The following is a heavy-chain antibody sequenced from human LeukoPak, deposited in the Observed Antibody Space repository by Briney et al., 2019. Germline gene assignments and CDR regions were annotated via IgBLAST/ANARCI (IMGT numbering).Heavy chain of an antibody. CDR1: GFTFSSYS. CDR3: ARDPEGFGATCFDY. Sequence: PGGSLRLSCAASGFTFSSYSMNWVRQAPGKGLEWVSYISSSSSTIYYADSVKGRFTISRDNAKNSFYLQMNSLRAEDMAVFYCARDPEGFGATCFDYWGQGTLVTVSS. V-gene: IGHV3-48*04. J-gene: IGHJ4*02. CDR2: ISSSSSTI. D-gene: IGHD3-16*01.